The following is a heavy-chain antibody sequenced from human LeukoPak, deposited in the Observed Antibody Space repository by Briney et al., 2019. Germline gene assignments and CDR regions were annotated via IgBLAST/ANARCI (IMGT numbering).Heavy chain of an antibody. CDR2: IIPIFGTA. V-gene: IGHV1-69*05. D-gene: IGHD2-2*01. CDR1: GGTFSSYA. J-gene: IGHJ5*02. Sequence: ASVKVSCKASGGTFSSYAISWVRQAPGQGLEWMGGIIPIFGTANYAQKFQGRVTITTDESTSTAYMELSSLRSEGTAVYYCARDLRPYCSSTSCYLSGPFDPWGQGTLVTVSS. CDR3: ARDLRPYCSSTSCYLSGPFDP.